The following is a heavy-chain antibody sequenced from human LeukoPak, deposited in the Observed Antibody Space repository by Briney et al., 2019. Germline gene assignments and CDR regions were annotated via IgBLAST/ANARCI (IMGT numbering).Heavy chain of an antibody. V-gene: IGHV3-23*01. J-gene: IGHJ4*02. CDR3: AKTGDRSGYYY. CDR2: ISGSGGST. Sequence: GGSLRLSCAASGFTFSSYAMSWVRQAPEKGLEWVSAISGSGGSTYYADSVKGRFTISRDNSKNTLYLQMNSLRAEDTAVYYCAKTGDRSGYYYWGQGTLVTVSS. CDR1: GFTFSSYA. D-gene: IGHD3-22*01.